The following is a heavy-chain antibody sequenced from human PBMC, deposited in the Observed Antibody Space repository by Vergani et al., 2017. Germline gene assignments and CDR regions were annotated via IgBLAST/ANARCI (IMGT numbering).Heavy chain of an antibody. Sequence: QVQLVQSGAEVKKPGASVRVSCKASRYPFSSYGISWVRQAPGQGLEWMGWISAYSGETRYARSLQGRVTMTTDAYTNTAYMSLRSLRSDDTAIYYCSRGGFYTSRNDFKFYGLGVWGEGSTVTVTS. J-gene: IGHJ6*01. D-gene: IGHD3-3*01. V-gene: IGHV1-18*01. CDR3: SRGGFYTSRNDFKFYGLGV. CDR1: RYPFSSYG. CDR2: ISAYSGET.